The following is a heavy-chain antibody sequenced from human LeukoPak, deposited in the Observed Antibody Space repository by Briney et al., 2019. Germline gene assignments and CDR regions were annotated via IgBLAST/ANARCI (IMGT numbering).Heavy chain of an antibody. CDR3: ARPLDSSGYYPGY. CDR1: GYSFTSYW. V-gene: IGHV5-51*01. CDR2: IYPGDSDT. Sequence: GESLKISCKGSGYSFTSYWIGWVRQMPGKGLGWMGIIYPGDSDTRYSPSFQGQVTISADKSISTAYLQWSSLKASDTAMYYCARPLDSSGYYPGYWGQGTLVTVSS. D-gene: IGHD3-22*01. J-gene: IGHJ4*02.